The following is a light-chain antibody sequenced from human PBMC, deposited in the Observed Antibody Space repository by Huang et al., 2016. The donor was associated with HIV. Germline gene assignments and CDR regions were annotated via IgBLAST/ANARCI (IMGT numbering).Light chain of an antibody. CDR1: QSVGSN. V-gene: IGKV3-15*01. J-gene: IGKJ3*01. Sequence: ETVMTQSPATLSVSPVGRATLSCRASQSVGSNVAWYQQKPGQAPRLLIYSASTRATGIPARCRGSGSGTEFTLTISDLQSEDFAVYYCHQYNDWPITFGPGTKVDVK. CDR3: HQYNDWPIT. CDR2: SAS.